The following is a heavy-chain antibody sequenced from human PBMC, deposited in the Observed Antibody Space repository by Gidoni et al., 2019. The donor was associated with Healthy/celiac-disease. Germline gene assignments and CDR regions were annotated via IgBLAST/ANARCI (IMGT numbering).Heavy chain of an antibody. Sequence: QVQLVQSGAEVKKPGSSVKVSCKDSGGTFSSYTISWVRQAPGQGLEWMGRIIPILGIANYAQKFQGRVTITADKSTSTAYMELSSLRSEDTAVYYCARGSHGILGREYYFDYWGQGTLVTVSS. CDR2: IIPILGIA. V-gene: IGHV1-69*02. CDR3: ARGSHGILGREYYFDY. J-gene: IGHJ4*02. D-gene: IGHD2-8*02. CDR1: GGTFSSYT.